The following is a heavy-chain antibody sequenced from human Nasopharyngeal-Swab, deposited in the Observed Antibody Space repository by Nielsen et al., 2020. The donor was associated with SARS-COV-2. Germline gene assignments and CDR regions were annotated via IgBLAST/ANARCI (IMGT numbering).Heavy chain of an antibody. CDR3: ARGGGDSSGWHLDY. CDR2: IWYDGSNK. V-gene: IGHV3-33*01. D-gene: IGHD6-19*01. Sequence: GESLKISCAASGFTFSSYGMHWVRQAPGKGLEWVAVIWYDGSNKYYADSVKGRFTISRDNSKNTLYLQMNSLRAEDTAVYYCARGGGDSSGWHLDYWGQGTLVTVSS. J-gene: IGHJ4*02. CDR1: GFTFSSYG.